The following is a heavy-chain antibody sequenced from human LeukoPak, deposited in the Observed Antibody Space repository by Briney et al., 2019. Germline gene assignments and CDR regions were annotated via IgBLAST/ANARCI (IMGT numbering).Heavy chain of an antibody. CDR3: VKDSSVPYGITE. V-gene: IGHV3-23*01. CDR1: GFTFINYA. Sequence: GPSLRLSCAASGFTFINYAISWVRQAPGKWLEWDSAISPSGGNTFYADSVKGRFTISRDNSKITLSLQRNSLRAEDTALYYCVKDSSVPYGITEWGQGTLVTVSS. J-gene: IGHJ4*02. D-gene: IGHD4-17*01. CDR2: ISPSGGNT.